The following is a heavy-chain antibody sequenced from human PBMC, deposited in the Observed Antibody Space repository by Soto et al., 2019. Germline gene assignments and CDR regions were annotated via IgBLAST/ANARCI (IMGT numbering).Heavy chain of an antibody. CDR3: ARGLAVAYSPALL. CDR2: INPGGGST. D-gene: IGHD6-19*01. CDR1: GYTFTSYY. V-gene: IGHV1-46*01. J-gene: IGHJ4*02. Sequence: QEQLVQSGAEVKNPGASVKVSCKASGYTFTSYYMHWVRQAPGQGLEWMGVINPGGGSTSYGQKLQGRVTMTRDTSTSTVYMELSSLRSEDTAVYYCARGLAVAYSPALLWGQGTLVTVSS.